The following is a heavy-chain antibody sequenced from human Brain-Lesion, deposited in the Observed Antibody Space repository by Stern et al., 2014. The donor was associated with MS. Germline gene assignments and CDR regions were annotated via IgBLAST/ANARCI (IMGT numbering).Heavy chain of an antibody. CDR3: ARDQRGITIFGVVTDYYYLGMDV. D-gene: IGHD3-3*01. Sequence: QLVQSGAEVKKPGASVKVSCKTSGYIFTGYYIHWVRQAPGKGLEWMAWINPNTGGTTYAHTFQGRATMSRDTSISTAYVELSSLTSDDTAVYYCARDQRGITIFGVVTDYYYLGMDVWGQGTTVTVSS. CDR2: INPNTGGT. J-gene: IGHJ6*02. V-gene: IGHV1-2*02. CDR1: GYIFTGYY.